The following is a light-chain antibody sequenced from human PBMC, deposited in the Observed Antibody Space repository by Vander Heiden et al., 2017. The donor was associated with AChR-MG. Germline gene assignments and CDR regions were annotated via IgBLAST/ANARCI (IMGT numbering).Light chain of an antibody. CDR3: QHSYLSPS. CDR1: QTIHTS. J-gene: IGKJ4*01. Sequence: DIQLTQSPPSLSANVGDRVTIRCRTNQTIHTSLNWYQTRPGSAPKLLIYDASTLHSGVPSRFSGGGSGTDFNLSISSLQPDDFATYFCQHSYLSPSFGGGTTLEI. V-gene: IGKV1-39*01. CDR2: DAS.